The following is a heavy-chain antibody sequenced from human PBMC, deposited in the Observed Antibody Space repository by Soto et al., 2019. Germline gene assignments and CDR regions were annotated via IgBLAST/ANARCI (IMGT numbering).Heavy chain of an antibody. Sequence: GGSLRLSCAAPGFPFSSYAMSWVRQAPGKGLEWVSAISGSGGSTYYADSVKGRFTISRDNSKNTLYLQMNSLRAEDTAVYYCPKDTLYCSSPSCYDYGGKGPLVTVSS. CDR2: ISGSGGST. J-gene: IGHJ4*02. V-gene: IGHV3-23*01. CDR1: GFPFSSYA. CDR3: PKDTLYCSSPSCYDY. D-gene: IGHD2-2*01.